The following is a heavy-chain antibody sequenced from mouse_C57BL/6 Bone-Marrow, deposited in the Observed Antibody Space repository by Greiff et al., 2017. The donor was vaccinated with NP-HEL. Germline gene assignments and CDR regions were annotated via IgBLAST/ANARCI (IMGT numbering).Heavy chain of an antibody. V-gene: IGHV1-7*01. CDR3: ARDDYYGSEGFAY. CDR1: GYTFTSYW. J-gene: IGHJ3*01. Sequence: QLKESGAELAKPGASVKLSCKASGYTFTSYWMHWVKQRPGQGLEWIGYINPSSGYTKYNQKFKDKATLTAEKSSSTAYMQLSSLTYEDSAVYYCARDDYYGSEGFAYWGQGTLVTVSA. D-gene: IGHD1-1*01. CDR2: INPSSGYT.